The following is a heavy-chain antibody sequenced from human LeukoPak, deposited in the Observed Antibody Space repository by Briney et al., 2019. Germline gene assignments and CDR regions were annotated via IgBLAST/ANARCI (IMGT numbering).Heavy chain of an antibody. D-gene: IGHD1-26*01. J-gene: IGHJ4*02. CDR1: GGSFSGDF. V-gene: IGHV4-34*01. CDR2: INHGGST. CDR3: ARVGNDY. Sequence: SETLSLTCAVYGGSFSGDFWSWIRQSPGKGLEWIGEINHGGSTTYNPSLQSRVTISVDTSKNQFSLKLSSVTAADTAVYYCARVGNDYWGQGTLVTVSS.